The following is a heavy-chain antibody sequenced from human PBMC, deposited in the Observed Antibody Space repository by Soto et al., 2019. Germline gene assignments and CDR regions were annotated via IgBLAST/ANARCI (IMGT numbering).Heavy chain of an antibody. CDR1: GGSFSGYY. CDR3: ARGGRGSRSW. J-gene: IGHJ4*02. Sequence: QVQLQQWGAGLLKPSETLSLTCAVYGGSFSGYYWSWIRQPPGKGLEWIGEINHSGSTNYNPSLNSRVTISVDPSKNQFSLKLSSVTAADTAVYYCARGGRGSRSWWGQGTLVTVSS. CDR2: INHSGST. V-gene: IGHV4-34*01. D-gene: IGHD6-13*01.